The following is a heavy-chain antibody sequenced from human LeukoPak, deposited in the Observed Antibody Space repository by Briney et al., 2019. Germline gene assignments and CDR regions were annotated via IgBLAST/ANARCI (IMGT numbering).Heavy chain of an antibody. J-gene: IGHJ6*04. V-gene: IGHV5-51*01. CDR2: IYPGDGNT. D-gene: IGHD3-10*01. CDR1: GYNVTHYG. Sequence: GASLKISCKGSGYNVTHYGIAWVRQMPGTGLECMGIIYPGDGNTRYSPSFQGQVTISADRSISTAYLQWNSLKASDTAMYYCARVFGLRSPRGMDVWGKGTTVSVSS. CDR3: ARVFGLRSPRGMDV.